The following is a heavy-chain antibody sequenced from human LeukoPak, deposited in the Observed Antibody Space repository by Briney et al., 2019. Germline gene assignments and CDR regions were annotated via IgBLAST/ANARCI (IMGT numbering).Heavy chain of an antibody. V-gene: IGHV4-39*01. J-gene: IGHJ6*02. D-gene: IGHD2-2*02. CDR2: IYYSWST. Sequence: SETLSLTCTVSGGSITTGDYYWGWIRQPPGKGLEWIGSIYYSWSTYYNPSLKRRVTISVDTSKNQFSLNLSSVTAADTAVYYCAKHQCSSTRCYSFYYYGMDVWGQGTTVTVSS. CDR1: GGSITTGDYY. CDR3: AKHQCSSTRCYSFYYYGMDV.